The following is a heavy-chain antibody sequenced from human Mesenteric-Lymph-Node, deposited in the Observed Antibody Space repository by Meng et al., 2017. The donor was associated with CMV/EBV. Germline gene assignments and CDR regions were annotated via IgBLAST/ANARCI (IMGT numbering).Heavy chain of an antibody. J-gene: IGHJ5*02. CDR2: INHSGST. Sequence: GSLRLSCLSSGFTFGDYGVSWIRQPPGKGLEWIGEINHSGSTNYNPSLKSRVTISVDTSKNQFSLKLSPVTAADTAVYYCARGLGLSDFHSFDPWGQGTLVTVSS. V-gene: IGHV4-34*01. CDR3: ARGLGLSDFHSFDP. D-gene: IGHD3-3*01. CDR1: GFTFGDYG.